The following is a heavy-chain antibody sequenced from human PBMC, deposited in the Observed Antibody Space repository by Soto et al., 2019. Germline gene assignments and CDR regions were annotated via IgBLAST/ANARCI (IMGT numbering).Heavy chain of an antibody. J-gene: IGHJ1*01. D-gene: IGHD3-22*01. CDR1: GYTFTSYY. CDR3: ARDGKDYYDSSGLEFQH. Sequence: GASVKVSCKASGYTFTSYYMHWVRQAPGQGLEWMGIINPSGGSTSYAQKFQGRVTMTRDTSTSTVYMELSSLRSEDTAVYYCARDGKDYYDSSGLEFQHWGQGTLVTVS. CDR2: INPSGGST. V-gene: IGHV1-46*01.